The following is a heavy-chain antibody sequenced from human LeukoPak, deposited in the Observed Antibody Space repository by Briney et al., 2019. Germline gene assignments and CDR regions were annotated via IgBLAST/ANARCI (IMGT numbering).Heavy chain of an antibody. CDR1: EFSFSTNW. J-gene: IGHJ4*02. D-gene: IGHD2-2*01. CDR2: LNEDGSVK. CDR3: ANVPRSTVSY. V-gene: IGHV3-7*01. Sequence: GGSLRLSCAASEFSFSTNWMHWVRQTPGKGLEWVAELNEDGSVKYYVDSVKGRFTISRDNAKSLLFLQKYTLRTEDTGVYFCANVPRSTVSYWGRGTLVTVSS.